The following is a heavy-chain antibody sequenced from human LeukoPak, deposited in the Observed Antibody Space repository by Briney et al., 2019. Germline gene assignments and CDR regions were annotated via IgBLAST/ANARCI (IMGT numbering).Heavy chain of an antibody. V-gene: IGHV1-24*01. CDR3: ATERGGYGSGSPTYSLDY. CDR2: FDPEDGET. J-gene: IGHJ4*02. D-gene: IGHD3-10*01. CDR1: GYTRTELS. Sequence: ASVKVSCKVSGYTRTELSMHWVRQAPGKGLEWMGGFDPEDGETIYAQKFQGRVTMTEDTSTDTAYMELSSLRSEDTAVYYCATERGGYGSGSPTYSLDYWGQGTLVTVSS.